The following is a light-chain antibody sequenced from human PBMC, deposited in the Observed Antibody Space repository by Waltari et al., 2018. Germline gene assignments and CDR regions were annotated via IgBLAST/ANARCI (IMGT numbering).Light chain of an antibody. CDR3: AAWDDSLTGVV. CDR2: FNN. J-gene: IGLJ2*01. Sequence: QSVLTQPPSASGTPGQRVTISCSGSSANIGSSPVTWYQHVSGTAPKLLMHFNNQRPSGLPDRVSASKSGTSASLALSGLQSDDEADYYWAAWDDSLTGVVFGGGTKLTVL. V-gene: IGLV1-44*01. CDR1: SANIGSSP.